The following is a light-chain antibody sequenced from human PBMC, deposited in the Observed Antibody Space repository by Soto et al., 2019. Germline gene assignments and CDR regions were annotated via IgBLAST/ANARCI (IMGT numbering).Light chain of an antibody. Sequence: DIQMTQSPSSVSTSVGDRVTITCRASQGISSWLAWYQQKPGKAPKILIYGASTLQSGVPSRFTGSGSGTEFTLTISSLQPDDFATYYCQQLNSYPRTFGQGTKVDIK. V-gene: IGKV1-12*01. CDR3: QQLNSYPRT. CDR2: GAS. J-gene: IGKJ1*01. CDR1: QGISSW.